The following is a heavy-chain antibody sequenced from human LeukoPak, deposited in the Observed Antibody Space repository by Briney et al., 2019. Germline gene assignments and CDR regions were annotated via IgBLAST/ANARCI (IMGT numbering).Heavy chain of an antibody. CDR3: ARDPHGSYYDY. Sequence: GGSLRLSCAASGFTFSSYGMHWVRQAPGKGLEWVAVIWYDGSNKYYAGSVKGRFTISRDNSKNTLYLQMNSLRAEDTAVYYCARDPHGSYYDYWGQGTLVTVSS. D-gene: IGHD1-26*01. V-gene: IGHV3-33*08. CDR1: GFTFSSYG. CDR2: IWYDGSNK. J-gene: IGHJ4*02.